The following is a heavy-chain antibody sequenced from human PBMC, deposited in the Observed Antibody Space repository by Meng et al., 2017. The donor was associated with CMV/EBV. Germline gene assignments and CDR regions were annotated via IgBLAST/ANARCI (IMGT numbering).Heavy chain of an antibody. CDR1: GFSFRTNY. D-gene: IGHD1-1*01. V-gene: IGHV4-59*01. J-gene: IGHJ4*02. Sequence: HAHLEQPAPGLVKPSEILSLPCRFSGFSFRTNYWSWVRPTPGNGLEWIASIHYTGRADYSPSLKSRLTISVDTSDSQLSLKLSSVTPADTAMYYCAERGGGYWGQGILVTVSS. CDR2: IHYTGRA. CDR3: AERGGGY.